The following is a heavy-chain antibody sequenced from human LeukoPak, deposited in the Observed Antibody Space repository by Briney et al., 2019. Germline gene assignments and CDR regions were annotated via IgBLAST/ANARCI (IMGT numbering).Heavy chain of an antibody. CDR1: GFTFSDYF. J-gene: IGHJ6*02. Sequence: GALRLSCSGSGFTFSDYFMNWIRQAPGKGLEWIAYISSSGGNIKYADSVKGRFTISRDNAKNSLYLQMNSLRAEDTAVYYCARAKVVPAAALWYYYYYGMDVWGQGTTVTVSS. CDR2: ISSSGGNI. V-gene: IGHV3-11*04. CDR3: ARAKVVPAAALWYYYYYGMDV. D-gene: IGHD2-2*01.